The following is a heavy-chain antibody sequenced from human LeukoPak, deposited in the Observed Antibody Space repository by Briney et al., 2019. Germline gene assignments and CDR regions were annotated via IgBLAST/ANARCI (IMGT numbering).Heavy chain of an antibody. V-gene: IGHV4-30-4*08. CDR3: ASHDSKDAFDI. CDR1: GGSISSGGYY. CDR2: IYYSGST. J-gene: IGHJ3*02. D-gene: IGHD3-22*01. Sequence: SSETLSLTCTVSGGSISSGGYYWSWIRQPPGKGLEWIGYIYYSGSTYYNPSLKSRVTISVDTSKNQFSLKLSSVTSADTAVYYCASHDSKDAFDIWGQGTMVTVSS.